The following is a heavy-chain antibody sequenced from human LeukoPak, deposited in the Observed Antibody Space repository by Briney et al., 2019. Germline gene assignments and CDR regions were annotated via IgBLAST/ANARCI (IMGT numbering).Heavy chain of an antibody. CDR3: ARDYCGGDCYPFDY. D-gene: IGHD2-21*02. V-gene: IGHV3-20*04. Sequence: GGSLRLSCAVSGFTFDDYGMSWVRQVPGKGLEWVSGINWNGGSTGYADSVKGRFTISRDNAKKPVYLKMNSLRGEDTALYYCARDYCGGDCYPFDYWGQGTLVTVSS. CDR1: GFTFDDYG. J-gene: IGHJ4*02. CDR2: INWNGGST.